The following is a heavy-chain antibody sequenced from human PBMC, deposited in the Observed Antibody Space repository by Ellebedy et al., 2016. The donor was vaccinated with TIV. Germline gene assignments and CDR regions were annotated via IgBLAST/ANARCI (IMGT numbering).Heavy chain of an antibody. CDR3: ARSESDSSFDY. D-gene: IGHD2-21*02. CDR2: IYYSGST. J-gene: IGHJ4*02. Sequence: SETLSLTXTVSGGSISSGDYYWSWIRQPPGKGLEWIGYIYYSGSTYYNPSLKSRVTISVDTSKNQFSLKLSSVTAADTAVYYCARSESDSSFDYWGQGTLVTVSS. CDR1: GGSISSGDYY. V-gene: IGHV4-30-4*01.